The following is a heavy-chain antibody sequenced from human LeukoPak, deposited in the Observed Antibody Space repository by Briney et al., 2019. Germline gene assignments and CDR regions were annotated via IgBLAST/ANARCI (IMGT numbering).Heavy chain of an antibody. CDR2: VYFDGGT. CDR1: GGSVTSGTYH. CDR3: ARDHYYDGRGRFDP. Sequence: SETLSPTCSVSGGSVTSGTYHWGWIRQPPGKGLEWIGSVYFDGGTHYNPSLQSRVTVSVDTSKNQFSLRLSSVTAADTALYYCARDHYYDGRGRFDPWGQGTLVTVSS. J-gene: IGHJ5*02. V-gene: IGHV4-39*07. D-gene: IGHD3-16*01.